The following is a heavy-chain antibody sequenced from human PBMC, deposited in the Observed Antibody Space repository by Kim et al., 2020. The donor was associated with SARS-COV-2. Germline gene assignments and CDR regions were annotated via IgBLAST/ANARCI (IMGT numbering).Heavy chain of an antibody. J-gene: IGHJ4*02. CDR2: ITSKTDGGTT. CDR3: TTDVATAMGFDY. CDR1: GFTFSNAW. Sequence: GGSLRLSCAASGFTFSNAWMSWVRQAPGKGLEWVGRITSKTDGGTTDYAAPVKGRFTISRDDSKNTLYLQMNSLKTEDTAVYYCTTDVATAMGFDYCGQ. D-gene: IGHD5-18*01. V-gene: IGHV3-15*01.